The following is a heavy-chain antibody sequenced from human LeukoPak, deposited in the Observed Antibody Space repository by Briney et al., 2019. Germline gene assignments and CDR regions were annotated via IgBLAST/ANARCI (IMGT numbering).Heavy chain of an antibody. CDR1: GFTISSFE. CDR3: ARRGSYNDY. J-gene: IGHJ4*02. Sequence: GGSLRLSCAASGFTISSFEMDWVRQAPGKGLEWVSHISWNGETKTYADSVQGRFTISRDNAKNSLYLQMNSLRAEDTAVYYCARRGSYNDYWGQGTLVTVSS. CDR2: ISWNGETK. D-gene: IGHD3-16*01. V-gene: IGHV3-48*03.